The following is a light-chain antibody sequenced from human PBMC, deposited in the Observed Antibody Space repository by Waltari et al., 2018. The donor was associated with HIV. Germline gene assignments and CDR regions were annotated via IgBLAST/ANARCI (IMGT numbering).Light chain of an antibody. CDR1: SGHSSYA. Sequence: QLVLTQSPSASASLGASVKLTCTLSSGHSSYAIAWHQQQPEKGPRYLMKLNSDGSHSKGDGIPHRCSGSSSGAERYLTISSLQSEDESDYYCQTWGTGFWVFGGGTKLTVL. J-gene: IGLJ3*02. V-gene: IGLV4-69*01. CDR3: QTWGTGFWV. CDR2: LNSDGSH.